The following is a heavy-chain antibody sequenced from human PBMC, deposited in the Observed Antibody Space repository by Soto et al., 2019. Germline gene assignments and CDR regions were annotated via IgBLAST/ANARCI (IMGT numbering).Heavy chain of an antibody. CDR1: GGTFSSYT. V-gene: IGHV1-69*02. CDR3: ARSSYSSSSKAFDI. J-gene: IGHJ3*02. CDR2: IIPILGIT. Sequence: QVQLVQSGAEVKTPGSSVNVSCKASGGTFSSYTISWVRQAPEQGLEWVGRIIPILGITNYAQEFQGRVTITADKPTNTAYMELNSLRSEDTAVYYCARSSYSSSSKAFDIWGQGSMVTVSS. D-gene: IGHD6-6*01.